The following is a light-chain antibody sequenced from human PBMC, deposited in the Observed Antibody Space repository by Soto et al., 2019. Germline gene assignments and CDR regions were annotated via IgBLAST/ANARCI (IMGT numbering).Light chain of an antibody. J-gene: IGKJ4*01. V-gene: IGKV1-9*01. CDR3: QQFNAYPLT. CDR1: QGISDY. CDR2: GAS. Sequence: DIQLTQSPSILSASVGDRVTISCRASQGISDYLAWYQQKPGKAPKLLIYGASTLQSGVPSRFSGSASGTELTLTIISLQPEDFATYFCQQFNAYPLTFGGGTKLEIK.